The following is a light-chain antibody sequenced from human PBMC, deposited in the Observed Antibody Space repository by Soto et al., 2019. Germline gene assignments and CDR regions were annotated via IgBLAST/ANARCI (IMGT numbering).Light chain of an antibody. J-gene: IGKJ5*01. CDR2: GAS. Sequence: EIVLTQAPGTLSLSPGERATLSCRASQSVSSSYFAWYQQKPGQAPRLLIYGASSRATGIPDRFSGSGSGTDFTLTIIRLEPEDFAVYYCQHYGSSPPITFGQGTRLEIK. CDR1: QSVSSSY. V-gene: IGKV3-20*01. CDR3: QHYGSSPPIT.